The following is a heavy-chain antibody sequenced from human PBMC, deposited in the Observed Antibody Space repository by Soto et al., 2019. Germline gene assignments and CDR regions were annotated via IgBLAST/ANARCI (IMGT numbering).Heavy chain of an antibody. Sequence: GYSLRLSCRASGFSFSSYAMSWVQQAPGKGLEWVAAFSGSGGSTYCAVDEKGRFIISRDNSKNTLYLQMNSLRAKDTAVYYCGCMGFGDGTGYYYGMDVWGEGATVTVS. V-gene: IGHV3-23*01. J-gene: IGHJ6*02. CDR1: GFSFSSYA. CDR2: FSGSGGST. D-gene: IGHD3-10*01. CDR3: GCMGFGDGTGYYYGMDV.